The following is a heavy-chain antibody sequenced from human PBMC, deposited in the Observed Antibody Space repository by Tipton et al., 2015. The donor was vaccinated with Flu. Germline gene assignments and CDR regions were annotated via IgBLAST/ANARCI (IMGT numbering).Heavy chain of an antibody. D-gene: IGHD2-21*02. V-gene: IGHV1-69*01. Sequence: QLMQSGAEVKKPGSSVKVSCKASGGTFSSYAISWVRQAPGQGLEWMGGIIPILGIANYAQKFQGRVTITADESTSTAYMELSSLRSEDTAVYYCARVTTYCGGDCYPGNWFDPWGQGTLVTVSS. CDR3: ARVTTYCGGDCYPGNWFDP. J-gene: IGHJ5*02. CDR1: GGTFSSYA. CDR2: IIPILGIA.